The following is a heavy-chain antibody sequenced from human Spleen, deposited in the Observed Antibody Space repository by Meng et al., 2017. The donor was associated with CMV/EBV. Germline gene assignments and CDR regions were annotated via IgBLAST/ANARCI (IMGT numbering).Heavy chain of an antibody. D-gene: IGHD3-10*01. CDR2: IYTSGST. J-gene: IGHJ4*02. CDR1: GGSISSYY. CDR3: ARWGLWFGELSFDY. Sequence: QLQESGPGRVKPSGTLSPPCTVSGGSISSYYWSWIRQPAGKGLEWIGRIYTSGSTNYNPSLKSRVTMSVDTSKNQFSLKLSSVTAADTAVYYCARWGLWFGELSFDYWGQGTLVTVSS. V-gene: IGHV4-4*07.